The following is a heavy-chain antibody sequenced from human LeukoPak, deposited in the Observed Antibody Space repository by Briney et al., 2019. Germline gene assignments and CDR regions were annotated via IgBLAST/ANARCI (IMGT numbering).Heavy chain of an antibody. CDR3: ARGAVWSPFDY. V-gene: IGHV4-34*01. CDR2: INHSGST. J-gene: IGHJ4*02. Sequence: SETLSLTCAVYGGSFSGYYWSWIRQPPGKGLEWIGEINHSGSTNYNPSLKSRVTISVDTSKNQFSLKLSSVTAADTAVYYCARGAVWSPFDYWGQGTLVTVSS. CDR1: GGSFSGYY. D-gene: IGHD2-21*01.